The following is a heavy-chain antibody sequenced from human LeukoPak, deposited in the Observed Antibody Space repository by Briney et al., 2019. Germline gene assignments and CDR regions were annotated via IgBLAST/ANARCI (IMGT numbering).Heavy chain of an antibody. CDR1: GYTFTSYA. J-gene: IGHJ6*04. V-gene: IGHV1-18*01. CDR2: ISGYNGNR. D-gene: IGHD3-10*01. Sequence: ASVKVSCKASGYTFTSYAISWVRQAPGQGLEWMGWISGYNGNRNYAQKLQGRVTMTTDTSTSTAYMELRSLRSDDTAVYYCARGHYYGSGSYYSGYYYGMDVWGKGTTVTVSS. CDR3: ARGHYYGSGSYYSGYYYGMDV.